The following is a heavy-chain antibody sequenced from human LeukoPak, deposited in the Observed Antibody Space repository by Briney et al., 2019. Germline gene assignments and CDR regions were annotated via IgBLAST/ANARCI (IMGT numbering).Heavy chain of an antibody. CDR3: AAQRDCSSTSCYKNSGWFDP. CDR1: GFTFSSYA. Sequence: PGGSLRLSCAASGFTFSSYAMSWVRQAPGKGLEAVSVISGSGGSTYYADSVEGRFTISRDNSKNTLYLQMNSLRAEDTAVYYCAAQRDCSSTSCYKNSGWFDPWGQGTLVTVSS. J-gene: IGHJ5*02. D-gene: IGHD2-2*02. CDR2: ISGSGGST. V-gene: IGHV3-23*01.